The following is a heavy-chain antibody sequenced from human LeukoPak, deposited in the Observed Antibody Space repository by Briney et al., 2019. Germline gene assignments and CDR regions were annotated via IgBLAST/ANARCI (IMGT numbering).Heavy chain of an antibody. CDR1: GFTFSNFA. V-gene: IGHV3-23*01. CDR3: AKRGSGTSYYFDN. D-gene: IGHD3-10*01. CDR2: ISGSGGST. J-gene: IGHJ4*02. Sequence: GGSLRLSCAASGFTFSNFAMSWVRQAPGKGLEWVSAISGSGGSTYYVDSVKGRFTISRDNSKNTVYLQMNSLRAEDTALYYCAKRGSGTSYYFDNWGQGTLVTVSS.